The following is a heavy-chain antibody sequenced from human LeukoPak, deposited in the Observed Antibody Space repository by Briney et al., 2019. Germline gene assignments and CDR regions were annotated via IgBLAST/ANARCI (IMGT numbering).Heavy chain of an antibody. CDR3: ARVIGRTAPKWELPN. J-gene: IGHJ4*02. D-gene: IGHD1-26*01. CDR1: GFTLSSYS. Sequence: GGSLRLSCAASGFTLSSYSMTWVRQAPGKGLEWVSSISSSSSYIYYADSVKGRFTISRDNAKNSLYLQMNSLRAEDTAVYYCARVIGRTAPKWELPNWGQGTLVTVSS. V-gene: IGHV3-21*01. CDR2: ISSSSSYI.